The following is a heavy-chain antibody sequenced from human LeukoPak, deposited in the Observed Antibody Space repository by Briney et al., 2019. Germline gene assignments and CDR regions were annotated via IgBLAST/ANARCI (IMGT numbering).Heavy chain of an antibody. CDR2: INWNGGST. CDR1: GFTFSNYG. CDR3: ARDQVGATGLDY. D-gene: IGHD1-26*01. Sequence: GGSLRLSCAASGFTFSNYGMSWVRQAPGKGLEWVSGINWNGGSTGYADSVKGRFTISRDNAKNSLYLQMNSLRAEDTALYYCARDQVGATGLDYWGQGTLVTVSS. J-gene: IGHJ4*02. V-gene: IGHV3-20*04.